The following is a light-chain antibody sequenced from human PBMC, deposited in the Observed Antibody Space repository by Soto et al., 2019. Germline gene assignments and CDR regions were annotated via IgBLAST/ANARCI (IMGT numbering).Light chain of an antibody. J-gene: IGKJ3*01. CDR3: QHDYEIPLT. CDR1: QSVLSRSNNKNY. CDR2: WAS. V-gene: IGKV4-1*01. Sequence: DIVMTQSPDSLAVSLGERATINCKSSQSVLSRSNNKNYLAWYQQKPGQPPKLLIYWASTRESGVPDRFSGSGSGIDFPLTICSLQAQDVAVYYCQHDYEIPLTLCPGTKVDIK.